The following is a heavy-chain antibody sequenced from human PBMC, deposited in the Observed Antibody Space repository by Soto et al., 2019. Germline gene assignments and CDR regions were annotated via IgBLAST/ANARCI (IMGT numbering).Heavy chain of an antibody. D-gene: IGHD6-6*01. CDR1: GGTFSSYA. J-gene: IGHJ4*02. CDR2: IIPIFGTA. Sequence: EASVNVSCKASGGTFSSYAMSWVRQAPGQGLEWMGGIIPIFGTANYAQKFQGRVTITADESTSTAYMELSSLRSEDTAVYYCARELGSRIAARRFDYWGQGTLVTVSS. V-gene: IGHV1-69*13. CDR3: ARELGSRIAARRFDY.